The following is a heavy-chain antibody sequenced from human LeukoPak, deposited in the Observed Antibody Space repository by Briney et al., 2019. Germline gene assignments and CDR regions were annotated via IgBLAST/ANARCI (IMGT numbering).Heavy chain of an antibody. D-gene: IGHD3-10*01. CDR3: ARENYYGSGSGYYMDV. CDR2: ISSSSSTI. V-gene: IGHV3-48*01. J-gene: IGHJ6*03. CDR1: GFTFSSYS. Sequence: PGGSLRLSCAASGFTFSSYSMNWVRQAPGKGLEWVSYISSSSSTIYYADSVKGRFTISRDNAKNSLYLQMNSLRAEDTAVYYCARENYYGSGSGYYMDVWGKGTTVTVSS.